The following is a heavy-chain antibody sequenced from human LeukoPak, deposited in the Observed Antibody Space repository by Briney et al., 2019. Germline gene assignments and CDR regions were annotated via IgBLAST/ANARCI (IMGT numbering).Heavy chain of an antibody. CDR2: INPDRGGT. J-gene: IGHJ4*02. D-gene: IGHD6-19*01. CDR1: GYTFTRCY. V-gene: IGHV1-2*02. CDR3: ATGSSLDGSSGWPTHYY. Sequence: ASVKVSCKASGYTFTRCYMHWVRQAPGQGLEWMGWINPDRGGTHYAQKFQDRVTMTRDTSISTAYMELSSLRSDDTALYYCATGSSLDGSSGWPTHYYWGQGALVTVSS.